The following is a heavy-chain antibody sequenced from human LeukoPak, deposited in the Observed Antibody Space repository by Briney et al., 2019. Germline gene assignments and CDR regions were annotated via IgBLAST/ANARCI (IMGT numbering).Heavy chain of an antibody. Sequence: ASETLSLTCTVSGASISNYFCSWIRQPPGKGLEWIGYFYGSGTTNYNPSLKSRVTISVDTSKNQFSLRLSSVTAADTAVYYCARRIRYGDFYAMDVWGQGTTVTVSS. V-gene: IGHV4-59*08. CDR1: GASISNYF. CDR2: FYGSGTT. D-gene: IGHD3-9*01. CDR3: ARRIRYGDFYAMDV. J-gene: IGHJ6*02.